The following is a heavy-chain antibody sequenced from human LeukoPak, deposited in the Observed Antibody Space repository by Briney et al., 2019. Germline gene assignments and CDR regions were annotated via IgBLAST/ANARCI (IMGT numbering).Heavy chain of an antibody. Sequence: SETLSLTCTVSGGSISSSSYYWGWIRQPPGKGLEWIGSIYYSGSTYYNPPLKSRGTISVDTSKNQFSLKLSSVTAADTAVYYCAREPFTTHHLGIAADGFDYWGQGILVTVSS. CDR3: AREPFTTHHLGIAADGFDY. J-gene: IGHJ4*02. CDR1: GGSISSSSYY. D-gene: IGHD6-13*01. V-gene: IGHV4-39*07. CDR2: IYYSGST.